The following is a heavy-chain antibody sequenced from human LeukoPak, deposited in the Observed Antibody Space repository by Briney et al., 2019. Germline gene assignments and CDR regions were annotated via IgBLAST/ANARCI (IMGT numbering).Heavy chain of an antibody. J-gene: IGHJ4*02. V-gene: IGHV3-74*01. Sequence: PGGSLRLSCAASGFTFSNNWMHGVRQAPGKGLVWVSRINSDGRTTTYADSVKGRFTISRDNAKNTLYTQLNSLRAEDTAVYYCAMIKEGWGQGTLVTVSS. CDR3: AMIKEG. CDR2: INSDGRTT. CDR1: GFTFSNNW. D-gene: IGHD3-22*01.